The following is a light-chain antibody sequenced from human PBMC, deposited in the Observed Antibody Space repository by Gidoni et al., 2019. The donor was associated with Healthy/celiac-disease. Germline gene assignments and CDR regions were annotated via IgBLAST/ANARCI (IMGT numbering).Light chain of an antibody. CDR3: QSYDSSLSAFYV. CDR1: SSNIWAGYD. CDR2: GNS. V-gene: IGLV1-40*01. Sequence: QYVLTQPPSVSGAPGQRVTLSCTGSSSNIWAGYDVHWYQQLPGTAPKLLIYGNSNRPSGVPDRFSGSKSGTSASLAITGLQAEDEADYYCQSYDSSLSAFYVFGTGTKVTVL. J-gene: IGLJ1*01.